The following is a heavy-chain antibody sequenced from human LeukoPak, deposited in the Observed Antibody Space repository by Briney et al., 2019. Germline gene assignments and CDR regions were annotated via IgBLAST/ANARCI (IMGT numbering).Heavy chain of an antibody. D-gene: IGHD6-25*01. J-gene: IGHJ2*01. Sequence: SETLSLTCTVSGGSIVSYYWSWIRQPPGKGLEWIGYIYYAGSTNYNPSLKSRVTISVDTSKNQFSLKLSSVTAADTAVYYCARYLAAGYFDLWGRGTLVTVSS. CDR1: GGSIVSYY. CDR3: ARYLAAGYFDL. CDR2: IYYAGST. V-gene: IGHV4-59*08.